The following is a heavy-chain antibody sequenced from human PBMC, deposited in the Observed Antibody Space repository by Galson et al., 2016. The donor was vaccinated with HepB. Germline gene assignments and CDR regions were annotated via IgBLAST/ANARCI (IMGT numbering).Heavy chain of an antibody. V-gene: IGHV3-23*01. CDR1: GFTSRSYA. CDR3: ARELKEYYYDSSGLI. Sequence: SLRLSCAASGFTSRSYAMTWVRQAPGEGLEWVSTISHSGGNTHYADPVKGRFTVSRDNSKNTAFLQMNNLRADDTATYYCARELKEYYYDSSGLIWGHGTVVSVTS. CDR2: ISHSGGNT. D-gene: IGHD3-22*01. J-gene: IGHJ3*02.